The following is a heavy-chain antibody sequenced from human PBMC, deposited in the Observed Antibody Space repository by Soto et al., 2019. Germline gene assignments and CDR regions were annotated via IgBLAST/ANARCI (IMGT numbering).Heavy chain of an antibody. CDR1: GYTFSSYG. CDR2: ISANNGKT. Sequence: QVELVQSGAEVRNPGASVTVSCKTSGYTFSSYGITWVRRAPGQGLEWMGWISANNGKTKYAENFQGRVSLTTDTSTSTAYMELRSLRSGDTALYYCARDGMVVPATFIANWGQGTQVTVSS. J-gene: IGHJ4*02. D-gene: IGHD1-26*01. CDR3: ARDGMVVPATFIAN. V-gene: IGHV1-18*04.